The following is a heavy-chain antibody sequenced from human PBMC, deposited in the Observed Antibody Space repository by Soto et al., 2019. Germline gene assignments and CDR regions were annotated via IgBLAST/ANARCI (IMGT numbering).Heavy chain of an antibody. Sequence: SETLSLTCTVSGGSISSGGYYWSWIRQHPGKGLEWIGSIYYSGSTYYNPSLKSRVTISVDTSKNQFSLKLSSVTAADTAVYYCARHSNRPLVDYWGQGTLVTVS. J-gene: IGHJ4*02. CDR1: GGSISSGGYY. CDR2: IYYSGST. CDR3: ARHSNRPLVDY. V-gene: IGHV4-39*01. D-gene: IGHD3-3*02.